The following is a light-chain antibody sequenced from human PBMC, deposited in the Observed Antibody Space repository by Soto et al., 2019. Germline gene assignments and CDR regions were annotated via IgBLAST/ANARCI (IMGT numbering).Light chain of an antibody. V-gene: IGLV1-44*01. CDR2: GDT. J-gene: IGLJ2*01. Sequence: QSALTQPPSASGTPGQRVTISCSGSSPNIGGNTVNWYQQVPGTAPKLLIHGDTLRPSGVPDRFSGSKSGTSASLAISGLKSEDEAEYSCATWDDSLNGVVFGGGTKLTVL. CDR1: SPNIGGNT. CDR3: ATWDDSLNGVV.